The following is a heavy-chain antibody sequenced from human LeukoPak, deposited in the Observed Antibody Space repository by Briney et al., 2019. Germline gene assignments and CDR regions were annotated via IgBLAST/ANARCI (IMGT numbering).Heavy chain of an antibody. CDR2: ISGDGRRT. V-gene: IGHV3-43*02. Sequence: PGPSLRPSRAASGFIFSDYEMHSARQLPGKGLEWVSIISGDGRRTTYAASVKGPVPISRDNSKNSLYLQMTTLRTEHPSFYYGAKDVSGSIDSWGQGTLVTVSS. D-gene: IGHD5/OR15-5a*01. CDR3: AKDVSGSIDS. CDR1: GFIFSDYE. J-gene: IGHJ4*02.